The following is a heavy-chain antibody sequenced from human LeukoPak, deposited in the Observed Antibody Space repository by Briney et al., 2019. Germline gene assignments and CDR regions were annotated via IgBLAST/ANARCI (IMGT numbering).Heavy chain of an antibody. Sequence: SETLSLTCPVSGGSISSGGNYWGWIRQPPAKGPEWIGRIYYSGSTYYNPSLKSRVTISVDTSKNQFSLKLSSVTAADTAVYYCATTGDDSSGYSQKLFDYWGQGTLVTVSS. CDR3: ATTGDDSSGYSQKLFDY. CDR1: GGSISSGGNY. D-gene: IGHD3-22*01. V-gene: IGHV4-39*01. CDR2: IYYSGST. J-gene: IGHJ4*02.